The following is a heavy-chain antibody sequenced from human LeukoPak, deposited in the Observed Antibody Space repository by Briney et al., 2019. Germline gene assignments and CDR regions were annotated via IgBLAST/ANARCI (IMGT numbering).Heavy chain of an antibody. D-gene: IGHD3-10*01. CDR3: AGAGYGSGSYYVFASTHYYYYYMDV. CDR2: IIPIFGTA. CDR1: GGTFSSYA. J-gene: IGHJ6*03. V-gene: IGHV1-69*13. Sequence: SVKVSCKASGGTFSSYAISWVRQAPGQGLEWMGGIIPIFGTANYAQKFQGRVTITADEFTSTAYMELSSLRSEDTAVYYCAGAGYGSGSYYVFASTHYYYYYMDVWGKGTTVTVSS.